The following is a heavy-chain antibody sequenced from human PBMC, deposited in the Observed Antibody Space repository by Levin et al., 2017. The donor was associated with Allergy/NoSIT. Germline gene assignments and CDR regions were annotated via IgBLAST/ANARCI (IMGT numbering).Heavy chain of an antibody. J-gene: IGHJ6*02. D-gene: IGHD3-22*01. CDR2: ISWDGGST. CDR3: AKGRYDSSGYYYYGMDV. Sequence: SCAASGFTFDDYTMHWVRQAPGKGLEWVSLISWDGGSTYYADSVKGRFTISRDNSKNSLYLQMNSLRTEDTALYYCAKGRYDSSGYYYYGMDVWGQGTTVTVSS. CDR1: GFTFDDYT. V-gene: IGHV3-43*01.